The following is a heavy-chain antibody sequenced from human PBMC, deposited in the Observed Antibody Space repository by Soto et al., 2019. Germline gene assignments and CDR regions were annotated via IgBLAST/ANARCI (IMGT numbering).Heavy chain of an antibody. V-gene: IGHV4-31*03. Sequence: QVQLQESGPGLVKPSQTLSLTCTVSGGSISSGGYYWSWIRQHPGKGLEWIGYIYYSGSTYYNPSLKSRVTISGDTSKNQFSLKLSSVTAADTAVYYCAVGYCSSTSCYAPYYYGMDVWGQGTTVTVSS. CDR3: AVGYCSSTSCYAPYYYGMDV. J-gene: IGHJ6*02. D-gene: IGHD2-2*01. CDR1: GGSISSGGYY. CDR2: IYYSGST.